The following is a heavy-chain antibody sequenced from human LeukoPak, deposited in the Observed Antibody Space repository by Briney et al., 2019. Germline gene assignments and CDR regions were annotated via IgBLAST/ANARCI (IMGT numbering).Heavy chain of an antibody. V-gene: IGHV3-74*01. J-gene: IGHJ4*02. CDR2: INSDGSST. CDR1: GFTLSTLW. CDR3: AKDGSGWYVGSYYFDY. D-gene: IGHD6-19*01. Sequence: GGSLRPSCAASGFTLSTLWMHWVRQAPGKGLMWISRINSDGSSTAYADSVKGRFTISRDNSKNTLYLQMNSLRAEDTAVYYCAKDGSGWYVGSYYFDYWGQGTLVTVSS.